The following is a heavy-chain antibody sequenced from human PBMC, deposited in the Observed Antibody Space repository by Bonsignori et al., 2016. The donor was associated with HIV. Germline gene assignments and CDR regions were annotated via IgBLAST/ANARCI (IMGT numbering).Heavy chain of an antibody. Sequence: VRQAPGKGLVWVSRINSDGSSTSYADSVKGRFTISRDNAKNTLYLQMNSLRAEDTAVYYCARIPDYENDYWGQGTLVTVSS. V-gene: IGHV3-74*01. D-gene: IGHD4-17*01. J-gene: IGHJ4*02. CDR2: INSDGSST. CDR3: ARIPDYENDY.